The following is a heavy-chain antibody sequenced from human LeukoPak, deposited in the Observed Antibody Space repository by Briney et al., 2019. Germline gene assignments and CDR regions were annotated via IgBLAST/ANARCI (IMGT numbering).Heavy chain of an antibody. CDR1: GFTFNNYA. CDR3: AKNILSSSYPNYMDV. J-gene: IGHJ6*03. Sequence: GGSLRLSCAASGFTFNNYAMSWVRQAPGKGLEWVSTISGSGGSTYYADSVKGRFTISRDNSKNTLYLQMNSLRAEDTVVYYCAKNILSSSYPNYMDVWGKGTTVTVSS. D-gene: IGHD3-22*01. V-gene: IGHV3-23*01. CDR2: ISGSGGST.